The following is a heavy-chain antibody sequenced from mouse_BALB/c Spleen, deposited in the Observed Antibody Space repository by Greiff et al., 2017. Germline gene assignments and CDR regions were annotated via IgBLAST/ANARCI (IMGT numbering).Heavy chain of an antibody. J-gene: IGHJ2*01. Sequence: EVKLMESGGGLVQPGGSRKLSCAASGFTFSDYGMAWVRQAPGKGPEWVAFISNLAYSIYYADTVTGRFTISRENAKNTLYLEMSSLRSEDTAMYYCASEGYSSGYVGNYFDYWGQGTTLTVSS. CDR1: GFTFSDYG. CDR2: ISNLAYSI. CDR3: ASEGYSSGYVGNYFDY. D-gene: IGHD3-1*01. V-gene: IGHV5-15*02.